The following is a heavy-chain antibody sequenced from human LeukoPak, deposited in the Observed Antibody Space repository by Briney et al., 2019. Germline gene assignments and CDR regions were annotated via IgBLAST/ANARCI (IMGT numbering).Heavy chain of an antibody. J-gene: IGHJ4*02. D-gene: IGHD3-16*01. Sequence: ASVKVSCKASGYTFTSRWMHWVRQAPGQGLEWMGWINPNSGGTNYALKFQGRVTMTRDTSISTAYMELSSLRSDDTAVYYCARGGSLSGSPSDYWGQGTLVTVSS. V-gene: IGHV1-2*02. CDR3: ARGGSLSGSPSDY. CDR2: INPNSGGT. CDR1: GYTFTSRW.